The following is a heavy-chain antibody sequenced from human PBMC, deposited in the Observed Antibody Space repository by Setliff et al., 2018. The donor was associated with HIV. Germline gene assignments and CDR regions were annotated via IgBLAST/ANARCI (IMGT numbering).Heavy chain of an antibody. Sequence: SETLSLTCTVSGGPLSGYFWAWIRQTPDKGLEWIGDINHSGTTNYNLSLKSRTTLSLDTSKNQLSLKLTSVVAADTGLYFCARGRDASTWYLSHFYSYYYLDVWGNGTTVTVS. CDR2: INHSGTT. J-gene: IGHJ6*03. V-gene: IGHV4-34*01. D-gene: IGHD6-13*01. CDR1: GGPLSGYF. CDR3: ARGRDASTWYLSHFYSYYYLDV.